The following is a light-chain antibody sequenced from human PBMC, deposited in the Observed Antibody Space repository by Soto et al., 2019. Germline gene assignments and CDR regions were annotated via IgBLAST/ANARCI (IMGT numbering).Light chain of an antibody. J-gene: IGKJ1*01. CDR1: QSVSSNY. CDR2: GAS. V-gene: IGKV3-20*01. CDR3: QQYGSSYPWT. Sequence: EIVLTQSPPPLSLSPGERATLSCRAIQSVSSNYLAWYQQKPGQAPRLLIYGASSRATGIPDRFSGSGSGTDFTLTIRRLEPEDFAVYYCQQYGSSYPWTFGQGTKVDI.